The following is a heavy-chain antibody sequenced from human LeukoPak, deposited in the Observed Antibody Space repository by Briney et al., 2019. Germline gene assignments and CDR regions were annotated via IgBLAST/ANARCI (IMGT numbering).Heavy chain of an antibody. CDR1: GGSISSYY. CDR3: ARGGTIFGVVIMYYFDY. CDR2: IHTSGST. V-gene: IGHV4-4*07. D-gene: IGHD3-3*01. J-gene: IGHJ4*02. Sequence: SETLSLTCIVSGGSISSYYWSWIRQPAGKGLEWIGQIHTSGSTNYNPSLKSRVAMSVDTSKNQFSLKLSSVTAADTAVYYCARGGTIFGVVIMYYFDYWGQGTLVTVSS.